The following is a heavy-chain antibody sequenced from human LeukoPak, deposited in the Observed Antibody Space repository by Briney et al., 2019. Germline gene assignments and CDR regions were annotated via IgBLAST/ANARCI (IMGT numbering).Heavy chain of an antibody. CDR3: ARDRGWGFGGSYLYNYYGMDV. Sequence: GGSLRLSCAASGFTFSSYWMSWVRQAPGKGLEWVANIKQDGSEKYYVDSVKGRFTISRDNAKNSLYLQMNSLRAEDTAVYYCARDRGWGFGGSYLYNYYGMDVWGQGTTVTVSS. V-gene: IGHV3-7*01. J-gene: IGHJ6*02. CDR1: GFTFSSYW. D-gene: IGHD1-26*01. CDR2: IKQDGSEK.